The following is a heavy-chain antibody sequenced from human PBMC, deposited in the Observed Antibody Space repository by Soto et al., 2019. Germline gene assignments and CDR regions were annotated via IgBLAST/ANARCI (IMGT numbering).Heavy chain of an antibody. D-gene: IGHD3-10*01. J-gene: IGHJ4*02. V-gene: IGHV3-23*01. CDR3: ANDLTLRYSRVGSADY. CDR1: GFTFSSYA. Sequence: EVQLLESGGGLVQPGGSLRLSCVASGFTFSSYAMTWVRQAPGKGLEWVSTISGVSGGSTYYADAVKGRFTISRDNSKNTLYLQLNSLRAEDTAVYYCANDLTLRYSRVGSADYWGQGPLFTVSS. CDR2: ISGVSGGST.